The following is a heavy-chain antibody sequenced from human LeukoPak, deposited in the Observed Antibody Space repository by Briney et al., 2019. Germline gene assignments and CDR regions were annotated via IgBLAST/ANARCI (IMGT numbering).Heavy chain of an antibody. CDR2: INPNSGGT. Sequence: ASVKVSCKASGYTFTGYYMHWVRQAPGQGLEWMGWINPNSGGTNYAQKFQGRVTMTRDTSISTAYMELSRLRSDDTAVYYCAKGGGYSYGTPYYYYYMDVWGKGTTVTVSS. D-gene: IGHD5-18*01. CDR1: GYTFTGYY. J-gene: IGHJ6*03. CDR3: AKGGGYSYGTPYYYYYMDV. V-gene: IGHV1-2*02.